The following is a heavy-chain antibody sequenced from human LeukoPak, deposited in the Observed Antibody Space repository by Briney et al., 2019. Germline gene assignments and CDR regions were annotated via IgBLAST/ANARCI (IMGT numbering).Heavy chain of an antibody. CDR1: CGSITTYY. Sequence: SETLSLTCTVSCGSITTYYWRWIRQPPGKGLEWIGYIYYTGSTNYNPSLKSRVTISVDTSKNQFSLKLSSVTSADTAVYYCARALYGSGVFDSWGQGTLVTVSS. CDR3: ARALYGSGVFDS. D-gene: IGHD3-10*01. V-gene: IGHV4-59*01. CDR2: IYYTGST. J-gene: IGHJ4*02.